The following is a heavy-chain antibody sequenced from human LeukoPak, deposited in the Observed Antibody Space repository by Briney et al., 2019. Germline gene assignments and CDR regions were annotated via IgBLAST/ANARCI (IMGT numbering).Heavy chain of an antibody. CDR2: IYSGGNT. Sequence: PRGSLRLSCAASGFSVSSNYMNWVRQAPGKGLEWVSVIYSGGNTDYADSVKGRFTISRDNSKNTLYLQMNSLRAEDTAVYYCAREMSYDSSGYFVYWGRGTLVTVSS. V-gene: IGHV3-66*01. CDR3: AREMSYDSSGYFVY. D-gene: IGHD3-22*01. J-gene: IGHJ4*02. CDR1: GFSVSSNY.